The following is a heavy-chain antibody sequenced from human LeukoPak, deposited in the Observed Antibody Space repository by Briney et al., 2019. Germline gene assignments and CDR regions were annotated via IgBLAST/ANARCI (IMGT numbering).Heavy chain of an antibody. Sequence: ASVKVSCKASGYTFTSYGISWVRQAPGQGLEWMGWISAYNGNTNYAQKLQGRVTIATDTSTSTAYMELRSLRSDGTAVYYCARAAAGIVVVPAAISDYWGQGTLVTVSS. CDR1: GYTFTSYG. J-gene: IGHJ4*02. V-gene: IGHV1-18*01. CDR3: ARAAAGIVVVPAAISDY. D-gene: IGHD2-2*02. CDR2: ISAYNGNT.